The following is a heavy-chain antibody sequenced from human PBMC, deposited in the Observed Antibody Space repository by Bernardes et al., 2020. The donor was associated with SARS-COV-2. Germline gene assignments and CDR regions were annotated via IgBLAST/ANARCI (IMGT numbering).Heavy chain of an antibody. J-gene: IGHJ4*02. CDR3: GRAPFGSMARGVLY. D-gene: IGHD3-10*01. CDR1: GFTFSDYY. Sequence: GGSLRLSCAASGFTFSDYYMTWIRQAPGKGLEWISYIDRSGNTMYYADSMKARCTISRDNAKNSLYLQLNSLQADDTAVYYCGRAPFGSMARGVLYWGQGTLVTVSS. CDR2: IDRSGNTM. V-gene: IGHV3-11*01.